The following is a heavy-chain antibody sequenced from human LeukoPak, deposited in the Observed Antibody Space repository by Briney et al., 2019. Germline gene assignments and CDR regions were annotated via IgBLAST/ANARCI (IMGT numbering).Heavy chain of an antibody. CDR2: IIPILGIA. J-gene: IGHJ4*02. Sequence: GASVKVSCKASGGTFSSYAISWVRQAPGQGLKWMGRIIPILGIANYAQKFQGRVTITADKSTSTAYMELSSLRSEDTAVYYCARDHLEMATIDFDYWGQGTLVTVSS. V-gene: IGHV1-69*04. D-gene: IGHD5-24*01. CDR1: GGTFSSYA. CDR3: ARDHLEMATIDFDY.